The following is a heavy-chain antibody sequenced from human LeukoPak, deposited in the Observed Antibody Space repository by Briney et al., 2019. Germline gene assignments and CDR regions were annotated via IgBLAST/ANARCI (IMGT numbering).Heavy chain of an antibody. CDR1: EFTFSNYW. CDR2: TNQDGSKN. V-gene: IGHV3-7*01. CDR3: ATTVAGYPDDYFDY. D-gene: IGHD6-19*01. Sequence: GGSLRLSCAASEFTFSNYWMSWVRQAPGKGMERVAHTNQDGSKNYYVDSVRGRFTISRDNAKNSLYLQMNSLRAEDTAVYYCATTVAGYPDDYFDYWGQGTLVTVSS. J-gene: IGHJ4*02.